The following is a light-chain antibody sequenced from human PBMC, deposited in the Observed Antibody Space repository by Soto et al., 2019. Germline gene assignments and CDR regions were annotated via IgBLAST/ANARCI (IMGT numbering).Light chain of an antibody. J-gene: IGLJ2*01. CDR3: SSNVVGTNLKI. CDR1: YSDLGGSNY. V-gene: IGLV2-8*01. CDR2: EVF. Sequence: QSAPTQPPSASGSPGQSVTISCTGTYSDLGGSNYVSWYQQHPGKAPKLIIYEVFQRPSGVPDRFAGSTSGNTASLTVSRLQAEDEADYYCSSNVVGTNLKIFGGGTKLTVL.